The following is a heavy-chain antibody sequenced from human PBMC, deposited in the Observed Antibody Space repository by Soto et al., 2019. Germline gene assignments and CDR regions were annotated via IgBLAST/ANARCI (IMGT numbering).Heavy chain of an antibody. Sequence: SETLSLTCAVSGCSISSSYWWSWVRHPPGKGLEWIGEIYHSGSTNYNTSLKSRVTISVDKSKNQFSLKVTSVTAADTAVYYCARVSGSYYYGMDVWGQGTTVTVSS. J-gene: IGHJ6*02. V-gene: IGHV4-4*02. CDR3: ARVSGSYYYGMDV. CDR2: IYHSGST. CDR1: GCSISSSYW.